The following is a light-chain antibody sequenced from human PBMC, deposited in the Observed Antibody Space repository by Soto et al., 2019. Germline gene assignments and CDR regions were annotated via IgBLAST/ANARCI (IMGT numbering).Light chain of an antibody. J-gene: IGKJ1*01. Sequence: EIVLTQSPGTLSLSPGERATLSCRASQSIISNHLAWYQQKPGQAPRLLIYGASKRATGIPDRASGSGSGTAFTLTISRLEPEDFAVYYCQQYLSSPTTFGQGTKVEV. V-gene: IGKV3-20*01. CDR2: GAS. CDR1: QSIISNH. CDR3: QQYLSSPTT.